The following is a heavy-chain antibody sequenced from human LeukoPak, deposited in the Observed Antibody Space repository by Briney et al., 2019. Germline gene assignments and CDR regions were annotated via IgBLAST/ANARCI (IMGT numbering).Heavy chain of an antibody. CDR2: INHSGST. V-gene: IGHV4-34*01. D-gene: IGHD1-26*01. CDR3: ARWRYSGSYYDY. Sequence: PSETLSLTCAVYGGSFSGYYWSWIRQPPGKGLEWIGEINHSGSTNYNPSLKSRVTISVDTSKNQFSLKLSSVTAADTAVYYCARWRYSGSYYDYWGQGTLVTVSS. J-gene: IGHJ4*02. CDR1: GGSFSGYY.